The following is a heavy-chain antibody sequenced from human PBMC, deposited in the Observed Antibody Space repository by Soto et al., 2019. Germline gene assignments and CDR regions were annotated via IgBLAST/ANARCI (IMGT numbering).Heavy chain of an antibody. D-gene: IGHD2-15*01. Sequence: PSETLSLTCTVSGGSISSYYWSWIRQPPGKGLEWIGYIYYSRSTNYNPSLKSRVTISVDTSKNQFSLKLSSVTAADTAVYYCARGEGGKGYCSGGSCYPNDAFDIWGQGTMVTVSS. CDR3: ARGEGGKGYCSGGSCYPNDAFDI. CDR2: IYYSRST. J-gene: IGHJ3*02. CDR1: GGSISSYY. V-gene: IGHV4-59*01.